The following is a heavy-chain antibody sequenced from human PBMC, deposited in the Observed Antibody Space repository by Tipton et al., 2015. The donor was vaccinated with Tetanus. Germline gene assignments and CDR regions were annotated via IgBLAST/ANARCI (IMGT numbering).Heavy chain of an antibody. D-gene: IGHD3-3*01. CDR3: AREGNYEDWSGFSWY. Sequence: QLVQSGAEVKPSQTLSLTCAISGDSVSSNSAAWNWIRQSPSRGLEWLGRKYYRSKWYNDYAVSVKSQITINPDTSKNQFSLQLNCVAPEDTSVYDCAREGNYEDWSGFSWYWGQGSLGTVSS. V-gene: IGHV6-1*01. J-gene: IGHJ4*02. CDR1: GDSVSSNSAA. CDR2: KYYRSKWYN.